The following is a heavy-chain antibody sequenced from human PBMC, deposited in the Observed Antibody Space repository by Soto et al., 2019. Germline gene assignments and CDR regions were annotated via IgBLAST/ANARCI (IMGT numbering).Heavy chain of an antibody. D-gene: IGHD6-6*01. Sequence: QVQLVQSGAAVKKPGSSVKVSCKASGGTFSSYAINWVRQAPGQGLEWMGRIVPMFGIPNFAPKFQGRVTMTADRSTTTAYMELSSLRSEDTAVYYCASGPYTSSSGGYYYYYMDVWGKGTTVTVSS. CDR3: ASGPYTSSSGGYYYYYMDV. CDR2: IVPMFGIP. V-gene: IGHV1-69*02. J-gene: IGHJ6*03. CDR1: GGTFSSYA.